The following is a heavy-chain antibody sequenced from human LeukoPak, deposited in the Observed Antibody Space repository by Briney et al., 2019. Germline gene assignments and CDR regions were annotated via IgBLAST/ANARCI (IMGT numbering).Heavy chain of an antibody. CDR3: ARHFPADYCGGGSSYSDDFDI. CDR1: GGSISSHY. V-gene: IGHV4-59*08. D-gene: IGHD2-15*01. CDR2: IYYSGST. Sequence: SETLSLTCTVSGGSISSHYWSWIRQPPVKGLEWIGYIYYSGSTNYNPSLKSRVTISVDTSKNQFSLKLSSVTAADTAVYYCARHFPADYCGGGSSYSDDFDIWGQGTMVTVSS. J-gene: IGHJ3*02.